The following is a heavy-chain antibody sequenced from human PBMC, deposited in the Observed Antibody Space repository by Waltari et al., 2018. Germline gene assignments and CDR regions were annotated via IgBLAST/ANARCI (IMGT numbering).Heavy chain of an antibody. J-gene: IGHJ3*02. CDR2: IYIGGGT. D-gene: IGHD5-12*01. V-gene: IGHV3-53*01. Sequence: EVQLVESGGGLIQPGGSLRISCAASGFTVSNNYITWVRQAPGKGLEWVSVIYIGGGTYYADSVRGRFTISRDKVKNTVYLQMNSLRAEDTAVYYCGNIGAFDIWGQGTMVTVSS. CDR3: GNIGAFDI. CDR1: GFTVSNNY.